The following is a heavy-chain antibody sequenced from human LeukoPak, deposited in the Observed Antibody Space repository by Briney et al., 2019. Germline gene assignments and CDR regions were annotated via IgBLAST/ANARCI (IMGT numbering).Heavy chain of an antibody. Sequence: PSETLSLTCTVSGGSISSYYWGWIRQPPGKGLEWIGSIYYSGNTYYNPSLKSRVTISVDTSKNQFSLKLSSVTAADTAVYYCARHASTMVRGVTLNWFDPWGQGTLVTVSS. CDR3: ARHASTMVRGVTLNWFDP. V-gene: IGHV4-39*01. D-gene: IGHD3-10*01. CDR1: GGSISSYY. J-gene: IGHJ5*02. CDR2: IYYSGNT.